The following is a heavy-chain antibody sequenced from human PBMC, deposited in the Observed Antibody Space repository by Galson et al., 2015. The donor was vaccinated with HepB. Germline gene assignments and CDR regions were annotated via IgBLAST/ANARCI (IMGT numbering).Heavy chain of an antibody. CDR3: AKDRRWLRLPTLVDY. CDR1: GFTFSSYG. Sequence: ALRLSCAGSGFTFSSYGVHWVRQAPGKGLEWVAVISYDGSNKYYADSVKGRFTISRDNYKNTLSLQMNSLRAEDTAVYYCAKDRRWLRLPTLVDYWGQGTLVTVSS. D-gene: IGHD5-12*01. J-gene: IGHJ4*02. V-gene: IGHV3-30*18. CDR2: ISYDGSNK.